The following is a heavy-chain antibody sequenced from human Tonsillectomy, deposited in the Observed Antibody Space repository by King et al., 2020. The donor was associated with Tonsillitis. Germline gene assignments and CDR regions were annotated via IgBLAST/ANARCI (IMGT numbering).Heavy chain of an antibody. Sequence: VQLVESGGGVVRPGGSLRLSCAASGFTFDDYGMSWVRQAPGKGLEWVSGINWNGGSTGYADSVKGRFTISRDNAKNSLYLQMYSLRAEDTALYYCARNGRRYYDGSGFAFLDYFDYWGLGTLVTVSS. CDR3: ARNGRRYYDGSGFAFLDYFDY. CDR1: GFTFDDYG. CDR2: INWNGGST. D-gene: IGHD3-22*01. V-gene: IGHV3-20*04. J-gene: IGHJ4*02.